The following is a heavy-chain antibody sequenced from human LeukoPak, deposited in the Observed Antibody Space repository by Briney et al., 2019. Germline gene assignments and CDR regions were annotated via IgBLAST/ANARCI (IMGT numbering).Heavy chain of an antibody. CDR3: AKFPQQEWGTAHDY. CDR2: IRYDGSNK. Sequence: PGGSLRLSCAASGFTFSSYGMHWVRQAPGRGLEWVAFIRYDGSNKYYADSVKGRFTISRDNSKNTLYLQMNSLRAEDTAVYYCAKFPQQEWGTAHDYWGQGTLVTVSS. V-gene: IGHV3-30*02. J-gene: IGHJ4*02. CDR1: GFTFSSYG. D-gene: IGHD3-3*01.